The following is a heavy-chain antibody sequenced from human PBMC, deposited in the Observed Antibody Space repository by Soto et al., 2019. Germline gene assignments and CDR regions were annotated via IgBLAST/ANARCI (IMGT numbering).Heavy chain of an antibody. CDR1: GFAFSSCW. J-gene: IGHJ4*02. D-gene: IGHD4-17*01. V-gene: IGHV3-74*01. CDR2: INSDGSST. Sequence: AGCLRLSCAAAGFAFSSCWMHWVRQAPGKGLVWVSRINSDGSSTSYADSVKGRFTISRDNAKNTLYLQMNSLRAEDTAVYYCARDWLTTAHWGQGTLVTVSS. CDR3: ARDWLTTAH.